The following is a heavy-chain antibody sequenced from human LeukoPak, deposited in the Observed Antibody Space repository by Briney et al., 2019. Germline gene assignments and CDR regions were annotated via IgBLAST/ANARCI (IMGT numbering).Heavy chain of an antibody. CDR2: IYHSGST. J-gene: IGHJ6*03. CDR1: GGSISSSNW. V-gene: IGHV4-4*02. Sequence: PSETLSLTCAVSGGSISSSNWWSWVRQPPGKGLEWIGEIYHSGSTYYNPSLKSRATISVDTSKNQFSLKLSSVTAADTAVYYCARIRQQLGYYYYYYMDVWGKGTTVTISS. D-gene: IGHD6-13*01. CDR3: ARIRQQLGYYYYYYMDV.